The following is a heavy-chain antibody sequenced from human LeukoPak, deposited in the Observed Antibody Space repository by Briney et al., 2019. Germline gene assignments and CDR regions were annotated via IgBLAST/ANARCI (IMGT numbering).Heavy chain of an antibody. CDR1: GFILRNHE. J-gene: IGHJ4*02. CDR3: ARDTPNYSSSADY. D-gene: IGHD6-6*01. CDR2: ISSAGSNM. V-gene: IGHV3-48*03. Sequence: GESLRLSCTASGFILRNHEMNWLRQAPGKGLEWISYISSAGSNMYYADFVKGRFTVSRDNAKNSLFLQMNSLRAEDTAVYYCARDTPNYSSSADYWGQGTLVTVSS.